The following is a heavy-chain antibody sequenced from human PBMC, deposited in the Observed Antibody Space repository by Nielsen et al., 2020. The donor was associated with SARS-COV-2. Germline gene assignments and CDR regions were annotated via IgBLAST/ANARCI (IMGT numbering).Heavy chain of an antibody. CDR1: GGTFTSYD. V-gene: IGHV1-8*01. Sequence: ASVKVSCKASGGTFTSYDINWVRQATGQGLEWMGWMNPNSGNTGYAQKFQGRVTMTRNTSISTAYMELSSLRSEDTAVYYCASNGDHDDAFDIWGQGTMVTVSS. CDR2: MNPNSGNT. CDR3: ASNGDHDDAFDI. J-gene: IGHJ3*02. D-gene: IGHD4-17*01.